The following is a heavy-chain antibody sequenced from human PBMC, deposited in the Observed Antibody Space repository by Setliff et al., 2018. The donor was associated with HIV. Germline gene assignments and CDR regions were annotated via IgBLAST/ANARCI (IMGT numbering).Heavy chain of an antibody. D-gene: IGHD1-26*01. CDR3: ARDHHSGRGSNFPWYSDL. V-gene: IGHV1-18*01. CDR2: ITSYNGNT. CDR1: GYTFSNYG. J-gene: IGHJ2*01. Sequence: ASVKVSCKASGYTFSNYGITWVRQAPGQGLEWMGWITSYNGNTNYAKKFKGRVTMTTDTSTSIAYMELKSRRSEDTAVYYCARDHHSGRGSNFPWYSDLWGRGTLVTVSS.